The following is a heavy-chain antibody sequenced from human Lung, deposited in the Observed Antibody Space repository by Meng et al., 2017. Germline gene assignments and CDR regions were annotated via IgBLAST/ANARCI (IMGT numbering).Heavy chain of an antibody. D-gene: IGHD4-11*01. CDR2: INHSGST. Sequence: QVQLQQWGAGLLKHSETLSLTCVVSGGSFSDYYWSWIRQPPRKGLEWIGEINHSGSTNYNPSLESRATISVDTSQNNLSLKLSSVTAADSAVYYCARGPTTMAHDFDYWGQGTLVTVSS. J-gene: IGHJ4*02. CDR3: ARGPTTMAHDFDY. CDR1: GGSFSDYY. V-gene: IGHV4-34*01.